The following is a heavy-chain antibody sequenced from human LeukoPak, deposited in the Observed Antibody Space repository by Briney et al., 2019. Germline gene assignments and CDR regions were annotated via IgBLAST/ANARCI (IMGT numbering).Heavy chain of an antibody. Sequence: SETLSLTCAVYGGSFSGYYWSWIRQPPGKGLEWIGEINHSGSTNYNPSLKSRVTISVDTSKNQFCLKLSSVTAADTAVYYCARGPVFEWELLGYYFDYWGQGPLVTVSS. CDR1: GGSFSGYY. J-gene: IGHJ4*02. V-gene: IGHV4-34*01. D-gene: IGHD1-26*01. CDR3: ARGPVFEWELLGYYFDY. CDR2: INHSGST.